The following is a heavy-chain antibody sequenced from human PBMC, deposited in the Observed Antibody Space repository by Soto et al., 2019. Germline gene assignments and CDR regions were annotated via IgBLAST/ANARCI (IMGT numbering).Heavy chain of an antibody. CDR2: INLMFNST. V-gene: IGHV1-69*01. J-gene: IGHJ4*02. D-gene: IGHD3-9*01. CDR1: GGTFDHAA. Sequence: QVQLVQSGAEVKKPGSSVKVSCEAPGGTFDHAAITWVRQAPGQGLELVGGINLMFNSTHYAQKFQGRVTITADAVTSTAVMGLRGLKSDATAVYFCARQIFAADYWGQGTLLVVSS. CDR3: ARQIFAADY.